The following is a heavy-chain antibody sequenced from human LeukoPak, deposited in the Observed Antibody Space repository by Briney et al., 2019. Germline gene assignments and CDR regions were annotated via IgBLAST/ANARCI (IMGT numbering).Heavy chain of an antibody. D-gene: IGHD4-11*01. Sequence: GGSLRLSCAASGLAFSQYGMNWVRQAPGKGLEWVAGIKEDGSDKYYVDSVEGRFTISRDNARNSLYLQMSSLRPEDTAVYYCARDWPRRPPRVTGGYYYNYGMDVWGQGTTVIVSS. V-gene: IGHV3-7*01. CDR2: IKEDGSDK. J-gene: IGHJ6*02. CDR1: GLAFSQYG. CDR3: ARDWPRRPPRVTGGYYYNYGMDV.